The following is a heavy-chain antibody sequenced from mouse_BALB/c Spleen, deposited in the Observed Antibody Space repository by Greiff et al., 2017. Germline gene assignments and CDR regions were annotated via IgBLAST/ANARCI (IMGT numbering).Heavy chain of an antibody. CDR1: GYTFTDYA. Sequence: QVQLQQSGAELVRPGVSVKISCKGSGYTFTDYAMHWVKQSHAKSLEWIGVISTYYGDASYNQKFKGKATMTVDKSSSTAYMELARLTSEDSAIYYCARGGGGFAYWGQGTLVTVSA. V-gene: IGHV1S137*01. CDR3: ARGGGGFAY. CDR2: ISTYYGDA. J-gene: IGHJ3*01.